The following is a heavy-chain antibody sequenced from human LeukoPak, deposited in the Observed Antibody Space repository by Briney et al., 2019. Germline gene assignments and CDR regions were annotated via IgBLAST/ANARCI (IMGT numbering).Heavy chain of an antibody. V-gene: IGHV4-31*03. CDR3: ARDSSGYDHFDY. CDR2: IYYSGST. J-gene: IGHJ4*02. Sequence: PSQTLSLTCTVSGGSISSGGYYWSWIRQHPGKGLEWIGYIYYSGSTYYNPSLKSRVTISVDTSKNQFSLKLSSVTAADTAVYYCARDSSGYDHFDYWGQGTLVTVSS. D-gene: IGHD5-12*01. CDR1: GGSISSGGYY.